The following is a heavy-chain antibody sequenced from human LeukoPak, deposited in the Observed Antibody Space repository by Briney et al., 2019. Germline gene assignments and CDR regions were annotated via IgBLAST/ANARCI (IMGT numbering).Heavy chain of an antibody. Sequence: GGSLRLSCAASGFTFSSYGMHWVRQAPGKGQEWVAVIRYDGSNKYYADSVKGRFTISRDNSKNTLYLQMNSLRAEDTAVYYCASTVVTPDAFDIWGQGTMVTVSS. V-gene: IGHV3-33*01. CDR2: IRYDGSNK. J-gene: IGHJ3*02. CDR3: ASTVVTPDAFDI. CDR1: GFTFSSYG. D-gene: IGHD4-23*01.